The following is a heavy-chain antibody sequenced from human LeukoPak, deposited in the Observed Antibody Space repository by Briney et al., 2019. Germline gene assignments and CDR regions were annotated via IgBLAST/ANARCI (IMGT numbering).Heavy chain of an antibody. CDR2: IPYDEGFK. CDR1: GFTFSNHG. D-gene: IGHD2-2*01. V-gene: IGHV3-30*02. Sequence: PGGSLRLSCAASGFTFSNHGVHWVRLAPGRGLEWVAFIPYDEGFKVFADAVKGRFAISRDNSKNTLYLQMNSLRAEDTAVYYCAKDRCSSTGCPNRFDPWGQGTLVTVSS. J-gene: IGHJ5*02. CDR3: AKDRCSSTGCPNRFDP.